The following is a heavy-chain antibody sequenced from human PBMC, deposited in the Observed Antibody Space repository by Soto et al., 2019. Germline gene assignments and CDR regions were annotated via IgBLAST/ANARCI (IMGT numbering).Heavy chain of an antibody. CDR2: ISHDGKNK. CDR3: AKDRHVTARSGSLSS. CDR1: GLIFSNYG. Sequence: VRLSCAASGLIFSNYGMHWVRQAPGKGLEWVALISHDGKNKYYVDSVQGRFTISRDNSKNTLYLQMNSLRGDDTAVYYCAKDRHVTARSGSLSSWGQGTLVTVSS. V-gene: IGHV3-30*18. D-gene: IGHD1-26*01. J-gene: IGHJ5*02.